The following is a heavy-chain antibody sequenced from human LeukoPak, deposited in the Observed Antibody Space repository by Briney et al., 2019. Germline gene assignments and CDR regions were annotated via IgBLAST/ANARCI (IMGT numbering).Heavy chain of an antibody. D-gene: IGHD3-9*01. CDR3: ATRLGYYDILTGYYDYYYYGMDV. V-gene: IGHV3-23*01. J-gene: IGHJ6*02. Sequence: GGSLRLSCAASGFTFSNYGMHWVRQAPGKGLEWVSAISGSGGSTYYADSVKGRFTISRDNSKNTLYLQMNSLRAEDTAVYYCATRLGYYDILTGYYDYYYYGMDVWGQGTTVTVSS. CDR1: GFTFSNYG. CDR2: ISGSGGST.